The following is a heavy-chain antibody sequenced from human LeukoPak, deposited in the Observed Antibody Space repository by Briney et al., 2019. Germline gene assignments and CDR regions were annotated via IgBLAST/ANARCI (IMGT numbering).Heavy chain of an antibody. V-gene: IGHV4-61*02. CDR2: ITSRGST. D-gene: IGHD5-12*01. Sequence: SQTLSLTCSVSGGSMSSGNYFWSWIRQPAGKGLEWIGRITSRGSTNYNPSLKSRVTISLDTSKNQFSLNLTSVTAADTAVYYCARATAHDAFDIWGQGTMVTVSS. J-gene: IGHJ3*02. CDR3: ARATAHDAFDI. CDR1: GGSMSSGNYF.